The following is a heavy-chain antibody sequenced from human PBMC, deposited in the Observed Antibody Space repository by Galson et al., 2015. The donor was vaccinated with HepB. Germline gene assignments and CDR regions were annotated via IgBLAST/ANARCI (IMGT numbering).Heavy chain of an antibody. CDR3: LNCSTTSCLPRT. J-gene: IGHJ5*02. CDR2: IDDSGSP. V-gene: IGHV4-39*01. CDR1: GISMISGSDY. Sequence: SETLSLTCTVSGISMISGSDYWGWIRQPPGKGLEWIGSIDDSGSPDYHPSLKSRVTISVDTSKNQFALKLRSVTAADTAVYYCLNCSTTSCLPRTWGQGTLVTVSS. D-gene: IGHD2-2*01.